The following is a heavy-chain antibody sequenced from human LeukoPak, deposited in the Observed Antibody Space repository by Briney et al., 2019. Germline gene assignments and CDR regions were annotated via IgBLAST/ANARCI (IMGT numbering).Heavy chain of an antibody. V-gene: IGHV3-30*02. J-gene: IGHJ4*02. D-gene: IGHD3-22*01. CDR3: APLVASGFNRNDY. CDR1: GFTFSSYG. Sequence: PGGSLRLSCAASGFTFSSYGMHWVRQAPGKGLEWVAFVRYDGSNKYYADSVKGRFTISRDNSKTTLYLQMDSLRAEDTAVYYCAPLVASGFNRNDYWGQGTLVTVSP. CDR2: VRYDGSNK.